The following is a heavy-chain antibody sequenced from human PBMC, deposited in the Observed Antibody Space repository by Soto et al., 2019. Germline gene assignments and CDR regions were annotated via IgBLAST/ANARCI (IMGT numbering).Heavy chain of an antibody. V-gene: IGHV1-2*02. J-gene: IGHJ4*02. CDR2: INPNSGGT. Sequence: GASVKVSCKASGGTFSSYAISWVRQAPGQGLEWMGWINPNSGGTNYAQKFQGRVTMTRDTSISTAYMELSRLRSDDTAVYYCASGVDTAMVDYWGQGTLVTVSS. CDR1: GGTFSSYA. CDR3: ASGVDTAMVDY. D-gene: IGHD5-18*01.